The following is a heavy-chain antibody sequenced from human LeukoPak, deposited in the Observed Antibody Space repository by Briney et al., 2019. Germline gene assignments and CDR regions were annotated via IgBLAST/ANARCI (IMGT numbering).Heavy chain of an antibody. CDR3: ARGPAESRSDY. Sequence: ASVKVSCKASGYTFTSYYIHWVRQAPGQGLEWMGIVNPSGGRTTYAQKFQGRVTMTTDTSTSTVYMELTSLRSEDTAVYYCARGPAESRSDYWGQGTLVTVSS. V-gene: IGHV1-46*01. CDR1: GYTFTSYY. CDR2: VNPSGGRT. J-gene: IGHJ4*02.